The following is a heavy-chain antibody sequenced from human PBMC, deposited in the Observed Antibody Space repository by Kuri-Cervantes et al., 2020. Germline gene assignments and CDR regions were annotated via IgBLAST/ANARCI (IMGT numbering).Heavy chain of an antibody. V-gene: IGHV3-23*01. Sequence: GESLKISCAASGFTFSSYAMSWVRQAPGKGLEWVSAISGSGGSTYYADSVKGRFTISRDNSKNTLYLQMNSLRAEDTAVYYCAKDDYGSGSYDLYYYYYGMDVWGQGATVTVSS. CDR1: GFTFSSYA. J-gene: IGHJ6*02. CDR3: AKDDYGSGSYDLYYYYYGMDV. D-gene: IGHD3-10*01. CDR2: ISGSGGST.